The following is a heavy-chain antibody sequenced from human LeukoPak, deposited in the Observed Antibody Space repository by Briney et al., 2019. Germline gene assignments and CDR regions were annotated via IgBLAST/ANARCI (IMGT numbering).Heavy chain of an antibody. CDR2: INPNSGGT. Sequence: ASVKVSCKASGYTFTGYYMHWVRQAPGQGLEWMGWINPNSGGTNYAQKFQGWVTMTRDTSISTAYMELSRLRSDDTAVYYCARGGDGSGPLGAFDIWGQGTMVTVSS. CDR1: GYTFTGYY. CDR3: ARGGDGSGPLGAFDI. D-gene: IGHD3-10*01. J-gene: IGHJ3*02. V-gene: IGHV1-2*04.